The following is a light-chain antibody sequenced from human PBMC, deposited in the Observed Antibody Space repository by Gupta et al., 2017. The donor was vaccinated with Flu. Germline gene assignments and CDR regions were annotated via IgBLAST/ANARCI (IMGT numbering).Light chain of an antibody. V-gene: IGKV3-11*01. Sequence: ETVLTQSPATLSLSPGERATLSCRASQSVSSNLAWYQQKPGQAPRLLIYDAFNRATGIPARFSGSGSGTDFTLTISSLEPEDFAIYYCHQRSNWPQTFGQGTKVEIK. CDR2: DAF. CDR3: HQRSNWPQT. CDR1: QSVSSN. J-gene: IGKJ1*01.